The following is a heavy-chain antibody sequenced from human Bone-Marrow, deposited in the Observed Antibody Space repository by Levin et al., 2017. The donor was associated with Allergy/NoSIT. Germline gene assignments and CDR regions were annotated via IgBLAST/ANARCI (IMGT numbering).Heavy chain of an antibody. CDR1: GVSVRDTNFY. CDR3: ARHRAVATVLSAIWSYYYIDV. V-gene: IGHV4-39*01. J-gene: IGHJ6*03. D-gene: IGHD6-19*01. Sequence: SETLSLTCTVSGVSVRDTNFYWGWIRQSPGKVLEWIGSVSATGNTYHNPSLKSRVAMLIETSKQYFSLHVTSATAEDTAIYYCARHRAVATVLSAIWSYYYIDVWGKGTTVTVSS. CDR2: VSATGNT.